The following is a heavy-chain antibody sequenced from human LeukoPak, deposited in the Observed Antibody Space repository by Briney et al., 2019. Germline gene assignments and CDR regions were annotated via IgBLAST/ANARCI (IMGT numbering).Heavy chain of an antibody. J-gene: IGHJ4*01. CDR3: STDPRLLIY. D-gene: IGHD2-8*01. V-gene: IGHV3-11*01. Sequence: KSGGSLRLSCVVSGFSFSDSYMTWIRQTPGKGLESLAYISGSGHDIYYTDSVKGRFTISRDNAKDSLYLQMNGLRPEDTALHYCSTDPRLLIYWGHGTLVTVSS. CDR1: GFSFSDSY. CDR2: ISGSGHDI.